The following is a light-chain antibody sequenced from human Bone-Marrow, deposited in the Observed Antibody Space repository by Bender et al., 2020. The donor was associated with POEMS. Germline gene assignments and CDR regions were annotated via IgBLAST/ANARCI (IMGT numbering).Light chain of an antibody. CDR1: SSDVGGLNF. V-gene: IGLV2-8*01. J-gene: IGLJ3*02. Sequence: QSVLTQPPSASGSPGQSVTISCTGASSDVGGLNFVSWYQHHPGKAPKLIIYEATKRPSGVPDRFSGSKSGITASLTISGLQAEDEADYYCSSYTSSSTLVFGGGTKLTVI. CDR2: EAT. CDR3: SSYTSSSTLV.